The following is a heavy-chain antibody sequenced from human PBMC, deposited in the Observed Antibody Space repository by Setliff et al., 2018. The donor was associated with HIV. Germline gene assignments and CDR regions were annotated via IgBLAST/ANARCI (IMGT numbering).Heavy chain of an antibody. CDR3: ARSRAAGFDY. V-gene: IGHV3-23*01. Sequence: GVSLRLSCAASGFTFSSYAMSWVRQAPGKGLESVSAISGSGGSTYYSDSVKGRFTISRDNSKNSLYLQMNSLRAEDTAVYYCARSRAAGFDYWGQGTLVTVSS. CDR1: GFTFSSYA. J-gene: IGHJ4*02. CDR2: ISGSGGST. D-gene: IGHD6-13*01.